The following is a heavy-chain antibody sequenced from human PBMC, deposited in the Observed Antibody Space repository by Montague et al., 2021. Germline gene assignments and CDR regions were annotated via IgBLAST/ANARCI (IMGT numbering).Heavy chain of an antibody. CDR2: IYDSGST. J-gene: IGHJ4*02. D-gene: IGHD2-15*01. CDR3: ARSGGYCSGGRCDTFDY. V-gene: IGHV4-31*03. CDR1: GGSISSGGFY. Sequence: TLSPTCSVSGGSISSGGFYWSWIRQHPGKGPEWIGSIYDSGSTNYNPSLKSRLTLSRDTSKNQVSLRLTSVTAAETAVYYCARSGGYCSGGRCDTFDYWGQGTLVTVSS.